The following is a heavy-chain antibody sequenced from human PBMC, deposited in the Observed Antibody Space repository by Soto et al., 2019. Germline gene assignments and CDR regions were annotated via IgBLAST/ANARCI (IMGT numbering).Heavy chain of an antibody. D-gene: IGHD2-2*02. Sequence: GESLKISCKGSGYGFTSYWIGWVRHMPGKGLEWMGIIYPGDSDTRYSPSFQGQVTISADKSISTAYLQWSSLKASDTAMYYCARIVVVVPAAIPWFDPWGQGTLVTVSS. V-gene: IGHV5-51*01. CDR2: IYPGDSDT. J-gene: IGHJ5*02. CDR1: GYGFTSYW. CDR3: ARIVVVVPAAIPWFDP.